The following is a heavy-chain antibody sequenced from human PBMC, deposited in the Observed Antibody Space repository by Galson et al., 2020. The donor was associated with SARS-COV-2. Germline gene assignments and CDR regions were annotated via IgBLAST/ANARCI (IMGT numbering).Heavy chain of an antibody. Sequence: PETLSHTCTVSGGSISSSSYHWGWIRQPPGKGLEWIGSIYYSGSTYYNPSLKSRVTTSVDTSKNQFSLQLRSVTAADTAVYYCARHVFEEDTMVRGVYMPYGMDVWGQGTTVTVSS. CDR3: ARHVFEEDTMVRGVYMPYGMDV. D-gene: IGHD3-10*01. V-gene: IGHV4-39*01. CDR2: IYYSGST. J-gene: IGHJ6*02. CDR1: GGSISSSSYH.